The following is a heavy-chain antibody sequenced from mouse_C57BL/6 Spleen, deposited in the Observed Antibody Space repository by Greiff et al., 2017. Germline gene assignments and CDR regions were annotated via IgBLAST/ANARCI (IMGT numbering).Heavy chain of an antibody. CDR3: ARDRAVGDFDY. Sequence: EVKLVESEGGLVQPGSSMKLSCTASGFTFSDYYMAWVRQVPEKGLEWVANINYDGSSTYYLDSLKSRFIISRDNAKNILYLQMSSLKSEDTATYYCARDRAVGDFDYWGQGTTLTVSS. D-gene: IGHD3-3*01. CDR1: GFTFSDYY. CDR2: INYDGSST. J-gene: IGHJ2*01. V-gene: IGHV5-16*01.